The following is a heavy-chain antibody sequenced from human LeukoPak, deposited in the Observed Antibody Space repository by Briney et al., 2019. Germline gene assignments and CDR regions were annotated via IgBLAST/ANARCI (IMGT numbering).Heavy chain of an antibody. V-gene: IGHV1-8*03. Sequence: ASVKVSCKASGGTFSSYAISWVRQATGQGLEWMGWMNPESGNTGYAQKFQGRVTITRNTSISTAYMELSSLRSEDTAVYYCARSRFKSYYDFWSGYAHTSCFDYWGQGTLVTVSS. CDR1: GGTFSSYA. J-gene: IGHJ4*02. CDR2: MNPESGNT. CDR3: ARSRFKSYYDFWSGYAHTSCFDY. D-gene: IGHD3-3*01.